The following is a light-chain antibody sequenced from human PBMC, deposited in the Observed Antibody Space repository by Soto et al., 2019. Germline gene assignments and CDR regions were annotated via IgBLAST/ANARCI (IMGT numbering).Light chain of an antibody. V-gene: IGKV3-15*01. CDR1: QSVSIN. Sequence: EIVMTQSPATLSVSPGERATLSCRASQSVSINLAWYQQKPGQAPRLIIHGTSTRATDVPARFSGGGSGTEFTLTISGLQSEDFAVYYCQQYYNWPRTFGQGTKV. J-gene: IGKJ1*01. CDR2: GTS. CDR3: QQYYNWPRT.